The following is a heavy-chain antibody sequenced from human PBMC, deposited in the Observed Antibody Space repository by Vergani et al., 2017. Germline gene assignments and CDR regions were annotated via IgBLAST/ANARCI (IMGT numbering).Heavy chain of an antibody. CDR3: ARATAVVRGEIDY. V-gene: IGHV3-11*01. CDR1: GFTFSDYY. Sequence: QVQLVESGGGLVKPGGSLRLSCAASGFTFSDYYMGWIRQAPGKGLEWVSYISDSGDIVYYADSVRGRFTISRDNAKNSLFLQMKSLRDEDAAIYYGARATAVVRGEIDYWGQGTLVTVSS. D-gene: IGHD4-23*01. CDR2: ISDSGDIV. J-gene: IGHJ4*02.